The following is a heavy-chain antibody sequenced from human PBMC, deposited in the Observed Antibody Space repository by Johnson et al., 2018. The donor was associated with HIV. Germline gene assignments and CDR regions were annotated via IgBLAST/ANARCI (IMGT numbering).Heavy chain of an antibody. CDR3: ARAVRVGATTNSAFDF. J-gene: IGHJ3*01. D-gene: IGHD1-26*01. CDR1: FTFDDYA. Sequence: FTFDDYAMHWVRQAPGKGLEWVSGISWNSDTIVYADSVKGRFTISRDNAKNSLYLQMNSLRTEDTALYYCARAVRVGATTNSAFDFWGQGTMVTVSS. CDR2: ISWNSDTI. V-gene: IGHV3-9*01.